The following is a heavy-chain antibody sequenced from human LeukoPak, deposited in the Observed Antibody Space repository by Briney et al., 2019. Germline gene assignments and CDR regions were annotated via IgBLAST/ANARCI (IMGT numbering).Heavy chain of an antibody. CDR1: GFTFSNYA. V-gene: IGHV3-64*01. CDR2: ISSNGGST. Sequence: PGGSLRLSCAASGFTFSNYAMHWVRQTPGKGLQYVSVISSNGGSTYYANSVKDRFTISRDNSKDTLYLQMGSLRAEDMAVYYCARENCDSTTCYKTIDYWGQGTLVTVSS. D-gene: IGHD2-2*02. J-gene: IGHJ4*02. CDR3: ARENCDSTTCYKTIDY.